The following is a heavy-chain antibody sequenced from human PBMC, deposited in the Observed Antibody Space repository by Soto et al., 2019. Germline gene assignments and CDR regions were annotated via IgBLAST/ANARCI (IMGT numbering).Heavy chain of an antibody. D-gene: IGHD2-2*01. CDR2: IKQDGSEK. J-gene: IGHJ6*03. Sequence: GGTLRLSCAASGFTLSSYWMSWVRQAPGKGLEWVANIKQDGSEKYYVDSVKGRFTISRDNAKNSLYLQMNSLRAEDTAVYYCARAGAVVVPSGERLDYMDVSRKGTTVTVSS. CDR3: ARAGAVVVPSGERLDYMDV. CDR1: GFTLSSYW. V-gene: IGHV3-7*01.